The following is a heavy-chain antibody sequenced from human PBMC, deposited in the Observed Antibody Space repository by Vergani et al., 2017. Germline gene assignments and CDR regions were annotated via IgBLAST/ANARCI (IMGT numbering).Heavy chain of an antibody. J-gene: IGHJ3*02. CDR3: AKQGLGVGANCDNAFDI. CDR2: MYYSGNT. D-gene: IGHD4/OR15-4a*01. Sequence: QLQLQESGPGLVKPSETLSLTCTVFDGSVSSGYYYWGWIRPPPGKGLEWIGSMYYSGNTYHNPSLRSRVTISVETSRNQFSLKLSSVTAADTAVYYWAKQGLGVGANCDNAFDIWGRGRLVTVSS. V-gene: IGHV4-39*01. CDR1: DGSVSSGYYY.